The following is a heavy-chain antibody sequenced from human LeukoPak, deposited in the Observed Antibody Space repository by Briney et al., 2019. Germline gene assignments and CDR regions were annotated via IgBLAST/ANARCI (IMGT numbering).Heavy chain of an antibody. V-gene: IGHV3-30*02. Sequence: GGSLRLSCAASGFTFSSDGMHWVRQAPGKGLEWVAFIRYDGTKKYYAESVKGRFTISRDNSKNTLYLQMNSLRAEDTAVYYCARDRVTMVRGVISDYYYYYMDVWGKGTTVTISS. CDR3: ARDRVTMVRGVISDYYYYYMDV. J-gene: IGHJ6*03. CDR2: IRYDGTKK. D-gene: IGHD3-10*01. CDR1: GFTFSSDG.